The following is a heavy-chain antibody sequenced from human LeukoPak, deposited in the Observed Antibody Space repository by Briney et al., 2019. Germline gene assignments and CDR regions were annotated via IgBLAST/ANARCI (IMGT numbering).Heavy chain of an antibody. V-gene: IGHV3-15*01. Sequence: GGSLRLSCAVSGFTFSNAWMSWVRQAPGKGLEWVGRIKSKTDGGTTDYAAPVKGRFTISRDDSKNTLYLQMNSLKTEDTAVYYCTKGIVGASTDWLDPWGQGTLVTVSS. CDR3: TKGIVGASTDWLDP. J-gene: IGHJ5*02. D-gene: IGHD1-26*01. CDR1: GFTFSNAW. CDR2: IKSKTDGGTT.